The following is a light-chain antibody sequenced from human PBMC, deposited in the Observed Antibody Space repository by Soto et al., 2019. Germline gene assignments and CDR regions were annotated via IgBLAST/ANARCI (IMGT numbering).Light chain of an antibody. CDR3: QQTYMTPIT. V-gene: IGKV1-39*01. Sequence: IPMTQSTSSLSASVEDRVIITCLASQSISNHLNWYQQKPGRAPKLLIYSASSLQSGIPSRFSGSGSGTDFTDFTLTISSLQPEDFATYYCQQTYMTPITFGQGTRLENK. CDR2: SAS. CDR1: QSISNH. J-gene: IGKJ5*01.